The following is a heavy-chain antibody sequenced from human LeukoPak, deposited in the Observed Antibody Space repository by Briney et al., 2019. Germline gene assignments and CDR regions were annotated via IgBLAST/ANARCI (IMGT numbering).Heavy chain of an antibody. Sequence: ASLKASCKVSGYTLTELSMHWVRQAPGKGLEWMGGFDPEDGETIYAQKFQGRVTMTEDSSTDTAYMELSSLRSEDTAVYYCATRTEYYYDSSGYYFDYWGQGTLVTVSS. CDR3: ATRTEYYYDSSGYYFDY. CDR1: GYTLTELS. D-gene: IGHD3-22*01. CDR2: FDPEDGET. V-gene: IGHV1-24*01. J-gene: IGHJ4*02.